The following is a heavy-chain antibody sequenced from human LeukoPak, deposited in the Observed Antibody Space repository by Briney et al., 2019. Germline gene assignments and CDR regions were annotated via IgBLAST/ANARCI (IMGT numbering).Heavy chain of an antibody. D-gene: IGHD3-10*01. CDR2: IYHSGST. CDR3: ARQWFGGEVDY. V-gene: IGHV4-38-2*02. Sequence: PSETLSLTCTVSGYSISSGYYWGWIRQPPGKGLEWIGSIYHSGSTYYNPSLKSRVTISVDTSKNQFSLELSSVTAADTAVYYCARQWFGGEVDYWGQGTLVTVSS. J-gene: IGHJ4*02. CDR1: GYSISSGYY.